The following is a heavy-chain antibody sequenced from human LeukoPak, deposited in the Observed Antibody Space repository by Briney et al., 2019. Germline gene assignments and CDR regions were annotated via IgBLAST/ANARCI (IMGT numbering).Heavy chain of an antibody. Sequence: GGSLRLSCAASGFTVSSTYMSWVRQAPGKGLEWVANIKQDGSEKYYVDSVKGRFTISRDNAKNSLYLQMNSLRAEDTAVYYCARFLEWLIYYYGMDVWGQGTTVTVSS. J-gene: IGHJ6*02. V-gene: IGHV3-7*03. CDR3: ARFLEWLIYYYGMDV. CDR1: GFTVSSTY. D-gene: IGHD3-3*01. CDR2: IKQDGSEK.